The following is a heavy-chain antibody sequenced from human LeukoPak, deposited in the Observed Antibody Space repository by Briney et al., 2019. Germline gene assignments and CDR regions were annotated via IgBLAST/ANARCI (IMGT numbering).Heavy chain of an antibody. CDR3: ARQKCTSTSCLTKNAFDI. V-gene: IGHV4-4*09. J-gene: IGHJ3*02. D-gene: IGHD2-2*01. CDR2: IYTSGST. CDR1: GAITSYY. Sequence: SETLSLTCTVSGAITSYYWSWIRQPPGKGLEWIGYIYTSGSTNYNPSLKSRVTISVDTSKKQFSLDLSSLSAADTAVYYCARQKCTSTSCLTKNAFDIWGQGTIVSVSS.